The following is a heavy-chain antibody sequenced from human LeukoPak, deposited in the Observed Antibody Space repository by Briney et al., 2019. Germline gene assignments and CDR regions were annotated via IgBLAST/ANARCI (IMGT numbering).Heavy chain of an antibody. CDR1: GFNFRAYA. Sequence: GGSLRLSCAASGFNFRAYAMTWVRQAPGKGLDWVSGISGSGGTTYYADSVRGRFTISRDNSKNTVYLQLNNLRAEDTAVYYCAKDGVATQHALDIWGHGTMVTVPS. CDR2: ISGSGGTT. CDR3: AKDGVATQHALDI. D-gene: IGHD5-12*01. J-gene: IGHJ3*02. V-gene: IGHV3-23*01.